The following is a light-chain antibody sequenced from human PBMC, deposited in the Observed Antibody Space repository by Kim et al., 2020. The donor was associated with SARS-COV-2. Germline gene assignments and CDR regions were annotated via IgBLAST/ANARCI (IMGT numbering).Light chain of an antibody. CDR1: QTISSS. Sequence: SASVGHRVALSGRASQTISSSLAWYQQAVGKAPTLLIYEASSVETGVPSRFSGSGSGPEFTLTISSLQPDDFATYYCHQHDAYPWTFGQGPKLEI. V-gene: IGKV1-5*03. J-gene: IGKJ1*01. CDR3: HQHDAYPWT. CDR2: EAS.